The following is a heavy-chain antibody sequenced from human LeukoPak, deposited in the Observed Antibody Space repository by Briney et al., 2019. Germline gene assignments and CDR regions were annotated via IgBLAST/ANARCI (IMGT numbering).Heavy chain of an antibody. CDR3: ARTWIQVWCPDFDY. V-gene: IGHV1-2*02. J-gene: IGHJ4*02. Sequence: GASVKVSCKASGYTFTDYYMHWVRQAPAQALEWMGWINPNSGGTNYAQKFQGRVTMTRDTSISTAYMELSGLSSDDTAVYYCARTWIQVWCPDFDYWGQGALATVSS. D-gene: IGHD5-18*01. CDR1: GYTFTDYY. CDR2: INPNSGGT.